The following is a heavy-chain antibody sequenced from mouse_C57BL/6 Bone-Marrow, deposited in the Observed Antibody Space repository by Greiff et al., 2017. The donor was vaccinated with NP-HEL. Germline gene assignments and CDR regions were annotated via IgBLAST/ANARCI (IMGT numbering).Heavy chain of an antibody. CDR1: GYSITSGYY. CDR3: ARDQGSNGFAY. Sequence: EVKLMESGPGLVKPSQSLSLTCSVTGYSITSGYYWNWIRQFPGNKLEWMGYISYDGSNNYNPSLKNRIPITRDTSKNQFFLKLNSVTTEDTATYYCARDQGSNGFAYWGQGTLVTVSA. J-gene: IGHJ3*01. CDR2: ISYDGSN. D-gene: IGHD1-1*01. V-gene: IGHV3-6*01.